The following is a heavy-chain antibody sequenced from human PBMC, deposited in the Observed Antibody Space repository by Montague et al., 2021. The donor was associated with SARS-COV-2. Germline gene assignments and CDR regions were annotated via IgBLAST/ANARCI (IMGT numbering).Heavy chain of an antibody. J-gene: IGHJ6*02. CDR2: ISHSGST. CDR1: GGSISSYY. CDR3: ARVRYYGSGTSLGRDV. D-gene: IGHD3-10*01. Sequence: SETLSLTCTVSGGSISSYYWSWIRQPPGRGLQWIGYISHSGSTNYNPSLKSRVTISVDTSKNHFTLRLSSVTAADTAVYYCARVRYYGSGTSLGRDVWGQGTTVTVSS. V-gene: IGHV4-59*01.